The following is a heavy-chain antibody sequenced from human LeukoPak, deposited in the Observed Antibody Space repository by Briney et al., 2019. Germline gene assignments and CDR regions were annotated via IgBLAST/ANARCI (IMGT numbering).Heavy chain of an antibody. V-gene: IGHV4-34*01. D-gene: IGHD4-17*01. CDR2: INHSGST. CDR1: GGSLSSGDYY. J-gene: IGHJ5*02. CDR3: ARWGDYGRWFDP. Sequence: SETLSLTCTVSGGSLSSGDYYWSWIRQPPGKGLEWIGEINHSGSTNYNPSLKSRVTISVDTSKNQFSLKLSSVTAADTAVYYCARWGDYGRWFDPWGQGTLVTVSS.